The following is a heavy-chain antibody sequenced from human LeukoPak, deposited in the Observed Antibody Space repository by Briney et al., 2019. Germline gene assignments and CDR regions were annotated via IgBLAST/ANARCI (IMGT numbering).Heavy chain of an antibody. J-gene: IGHJ6*02. CDR2: ISGDGGST. V-gene: IGHV3-43*02. CDR3: AKDKVWPQYYYGMDV. CDR1: GFTFDDYA. Sequence: PGGSLRLSCAASGFTFDDYAMHWVRQAPGKGLEWVSLISGDGGSTYYADSVKGRFTISRDNSKNSLYLQMNSLRTEDTALYYCAKDKVWPQYYYGMDVWGQGTTVTVSS.